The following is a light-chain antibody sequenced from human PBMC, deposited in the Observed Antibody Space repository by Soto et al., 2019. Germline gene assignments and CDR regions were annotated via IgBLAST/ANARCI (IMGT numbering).Light chain of an antibody. CDR2: DVS. V-gene: IGLV2-14*03. Sequence: QSVLTQPASVSGSPGQSITISCTGTSSDVGGYKYVSWYQHHPGKAPKLLIYDVSYRPPGVSDRFSGSKYGNTASLTISGLQAEDEADYYCSSYTSSSTPGVFGTGTKLTVL. CDR3: SSYTSSSTPGV. CDR1: SSDVGGYKY. J-gene: IGLJ1*01.